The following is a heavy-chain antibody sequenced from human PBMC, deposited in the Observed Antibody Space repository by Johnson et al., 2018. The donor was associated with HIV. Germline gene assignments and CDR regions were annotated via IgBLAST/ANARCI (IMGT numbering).Heavy chain of an antibody. CDR1: GFTFSSYW. CDR2: IYSGGST. Sequence: VQLVESGGGLVQPGGSLRLSCAASGFTFSSYWMSWVRQAPGKGLEWVSVIYSGGSTYYADSVKGRFNISRDNSKNTLYLQMNSLRAEDTAVYYCAKEGITMEVDIWGQGTMVTVSS. J-gene: IGHJ3*02. V-gene: IGHV3-66*01. D-gene: IGHD3-10*01. CDR3: AKEGITMEVDI.